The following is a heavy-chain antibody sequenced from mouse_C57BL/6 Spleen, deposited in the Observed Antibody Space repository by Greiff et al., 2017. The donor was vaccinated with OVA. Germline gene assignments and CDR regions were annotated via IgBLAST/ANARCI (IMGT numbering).Heavy chain of an antibody. CDR2: IYPGSGST. J-gene: IGHJ2*01. CDR3: AKEGKLWNLDY. Sequence: VQLQQPGAELVKPGASVKMSCKASGYTFTSYWITWVKQRPGQGLAWIGDIYPGSGSTNYNEKFKSKATLTVDNSSSTAYMQLSSLTSEDSAVYYCAKEGKLWNLDYWGQGTTLTVSS. D-gene: IGHD1-1*02. V-gene: IGHV1-55*01. CDR1: GYTFTSYW.